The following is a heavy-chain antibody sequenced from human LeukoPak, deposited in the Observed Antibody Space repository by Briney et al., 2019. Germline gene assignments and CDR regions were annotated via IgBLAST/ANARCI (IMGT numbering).Heavy chain of an antibody. CDR2: VYSVGAT. V-gene: IGHV3-66*01. CDR3: AELGITMIGGV. Sequence: PGGSLRLSCAASGLIVSGNHMNWVRLAPGKGLEWVSIVYSVGATYYEDSVKGRFTISRDDSKNIVYLQMNSLRAEDTAVYYCAELGITMIGGVWGKGTTVTISS. J-gene: IGHJ6*04. CDR1: GLIVSGNH. D-gene: IGHD3-10*02.